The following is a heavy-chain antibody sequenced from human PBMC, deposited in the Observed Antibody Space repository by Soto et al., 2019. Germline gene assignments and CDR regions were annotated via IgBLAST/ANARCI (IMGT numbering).Heavy chain of an antibody. D-gene: IGHD1-1*01. Sequence: HPWGSLRVSCAGSGFTFSSYEMNWVRQAPGKGLEWVSVVYTSGRTYHADSVKGRFTVSRDISTNMFFLQMNKLSAEDMATYYCARAGFERLYFDQWGRGTLVTVSS. CDR3: ARAGFERLYFDQ. CDR2: VYTSGRT. V-gene: IGHV3-53*01. J-gene: IGHJ4*02. CDR1: GFTFSSYE.